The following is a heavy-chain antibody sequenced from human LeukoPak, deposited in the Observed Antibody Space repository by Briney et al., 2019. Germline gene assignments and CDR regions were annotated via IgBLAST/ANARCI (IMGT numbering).Heavy chain of an antibody. D-gene: IGHD3-16*02. Sequence: SETLSLTCAVYGGSFSGYYWSWIRQPPGKGLEWIGEINHSGSTNYNPSLKSRVTISVDTSKNQFSLKLSSVTAADTAVYYCARGLGDVWGIYRYTPLGYWGQGTLVTVSS. CDR2: INHSGST. CDR3: ARGLGDVWGIYRYTPLGY. V-gene: IGHV4-34*01. J-gene: IGHJ4*02. CDR1: GGSFSGYY.